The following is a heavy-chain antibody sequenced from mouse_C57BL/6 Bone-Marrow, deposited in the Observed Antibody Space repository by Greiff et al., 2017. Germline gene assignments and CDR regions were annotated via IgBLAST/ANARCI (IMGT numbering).Heavy chain of an antibody. CDR2: IYPGSGST. J-gene: IGHJ3*01. V-gene: IGHV1-55*01. CDR3: ARESIYYGNYVGFAY. CDR1: GYTFTSYW. D-gene: IGHD2-1*01. Sequence: VQLKQPGAELVKPGASVKMSCKASGYTFTSYWITWVKQRPGQGLEWIGDIYPGSGSTNYNEKFKSKATLTVDTSSSTAYMQLSSLTSEDSAVYYCARESIYYGNYVGFAYWGQGTLVTVSA.